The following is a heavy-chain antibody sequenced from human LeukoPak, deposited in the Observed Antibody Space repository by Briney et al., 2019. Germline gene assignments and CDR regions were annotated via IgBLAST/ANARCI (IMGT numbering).Heavy chain of an antibody. J-gene: IGHJ4*02. D-gene: IGHD5-18*01. CDR2: ISWNSGSI. Sequence: GGSLRLSCAASGFTFDDYAMHWVRQAPGKGLEWVSGISWNSGSIGYADSVKGRFTISRDNAKNSLYLQMNSLRAEDTALYYCAKDERVYGGYSYASYFDYWGQGTLVTVSS. V-gene: IGHV3-9*01. CDR3: AKDERVYGGYSYASYFDY. CDR1: GFTFDDYA.